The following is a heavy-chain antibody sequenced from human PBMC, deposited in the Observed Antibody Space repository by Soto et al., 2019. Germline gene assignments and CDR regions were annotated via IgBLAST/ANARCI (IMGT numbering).Heavy chain of an antibody. CDR3: AGGRGGSSPSDY. J-gene: IGHJ4*02. CDR2: IYAGGDT. CDR1: GFTVSSVY. Sequence: GGSLRLSCAASGFTVSSVYMSWVRQAPGKGLEWVSVIYAGGDTYYADSVKGRFTISRDISKNTLHLQINNLRSEDTAVYYCAGGRGGSSPSDYWGQGTLVTVSS. D-gene: IGHD6-6*01. V-gene: IGHV3-53*05.